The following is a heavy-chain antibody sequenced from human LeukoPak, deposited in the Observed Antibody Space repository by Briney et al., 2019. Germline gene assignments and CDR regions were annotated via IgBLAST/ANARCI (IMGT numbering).Heavy chain of an antibody. Sequence: GGSLRLSCAASGFRFNNYAMHWVRQPPGTGLEWVAVISMDGIQEYYADSVQGRFSISRDNSKNTLYLQMNSLRSEDTAVYYCAREVYSYALDALDLWGQGTMVTVSS. D-gene: IGHD5-18*01. CDR1: GFRFNNYA. V-gene: IGHV3-30*04. CDR3: AREVYSYALDALDL. J-gene: IGHJ3*01. CDR2: ISMDGIQE.